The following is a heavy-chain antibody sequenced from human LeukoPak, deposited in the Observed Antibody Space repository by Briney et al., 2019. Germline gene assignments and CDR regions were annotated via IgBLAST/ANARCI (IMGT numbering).Heavy chain of an antibody. J-gene: IGHJ6*02. D-gene: IGHD2-2*01. CDR1: GYTFINYA. Sequence: ASVKVSCKASGYTFINYALNWVRQAPGQGLEWMGWINPDNGNTKYSPKFQGRVTITRDTSANIVYMELSSLRSEDRAVYYCAGPARLHYGMDVWGPGTTVIVSS. CDR2: INPDNGNT. CDR3: AGPARLHYGMDV. V-gene: IGHV1-3*01.